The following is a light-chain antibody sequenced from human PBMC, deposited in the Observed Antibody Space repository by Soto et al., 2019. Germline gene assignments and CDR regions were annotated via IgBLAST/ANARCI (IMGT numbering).Light chain of an antibody. CDR2: GAS. V-gene: IGKV3-20*01. CDR1: QSVTSSF. J-gene: IGKJ1*01. CDR3: QQYGSSRWT. Sequence: EIVCTQSPCSLSLSPGERATLSCRASQSVTSSFLAWYQQKPGQAPRLLIYGASSRATGIPDRFSGSGSGADFTLTISGLEPEDFAVYYCQQYGSSRWTFGQGGKVDIK.